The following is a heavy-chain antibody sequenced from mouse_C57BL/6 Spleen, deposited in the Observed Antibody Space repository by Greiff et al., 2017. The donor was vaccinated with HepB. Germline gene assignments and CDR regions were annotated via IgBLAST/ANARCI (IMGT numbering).Heavy chain of an antibody. Sequence: EVQGVESGEGLVKPGGSLKLSCAASGFTFSSYAMSWVRQTPEKRLEWVAYISSGGDYIYYADTVKGRFTISRDNARNTLYLQMSSLKSEDTAMYYCTRGEDVLAMDYWGQGTSVTVSS. CDR3: TRGEDVLAMDY. CDR2: ISSGGDYI. V-gene: IGHV5-9-1*02. CDR1: GFTFSSYA. J-gene: IGHJ4*01.